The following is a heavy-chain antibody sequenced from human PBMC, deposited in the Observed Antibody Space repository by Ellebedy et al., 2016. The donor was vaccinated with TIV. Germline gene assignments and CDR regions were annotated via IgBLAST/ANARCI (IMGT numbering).Heavy chain of an antibody. CDR3: ARVLIARIAAAGTDDY. J-gene: IGHJ4*02. CDR1: GYSFSSYY. Sequence: AASVKVSCKASGYSFSSYYMHWVRQAPGQRLEWMGWINAGNGNTKYSQKFQGRVTITRDTSASTAYMELSSLRSEDTAVYYCARVLIARIAAAGTDDYWGQGTLVTVSS. V-gene: IGHV1-3*01. CDR2: INAGNGNT. D-gene: IGHD6-13*01.